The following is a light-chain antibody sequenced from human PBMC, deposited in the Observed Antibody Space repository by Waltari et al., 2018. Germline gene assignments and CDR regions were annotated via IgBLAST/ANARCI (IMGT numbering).Light chain of an antibody. CDR2: EDK. CDR3: QSFDSTNPWV. V-gene: IGLV6-57*03. Sequence: NFMLTQPHSVSESPGKTITISCTRSSGSIGNGYVQLSQQRPGSAPTTMIYEDKKRPSGVPDRFSGSIDSSSNSASLTISGLKTEDEADYYCQSFDSTNPWVFGGGTKLTVL. CDR1: SGSIGNGY. J-gene: IGLJ3*02.